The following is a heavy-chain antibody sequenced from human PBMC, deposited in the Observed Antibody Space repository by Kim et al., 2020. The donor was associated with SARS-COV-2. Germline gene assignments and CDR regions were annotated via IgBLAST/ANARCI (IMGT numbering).Heavy chain of an antibody. CDR1: GGSFSGYY. CDR2: INHSGST. Sequence: SETLSLTCAVYGGSFSGYYWSWIRQPPGKGLEWIGEINHSGSTNYNPSLKSRVTISVDTSTNQFPLKLSPVTAADTAVYYCACGYRGLTFFGVVSKGYY. CDR3: ACGYRGLTFFGVVSKGYY. D-gene: IGHD3-3*01. V-gene: IGHV4-34*01. J-gene: IGHJ6*01.